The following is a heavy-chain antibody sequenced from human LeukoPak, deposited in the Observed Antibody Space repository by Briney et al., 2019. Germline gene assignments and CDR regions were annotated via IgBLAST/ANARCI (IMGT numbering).Heavy chain of an antibody. V-gene: IGHV4-30-4*08. CDR3: ARSKETYYHFWSGYYTDY. D-gene: IGHD3-3*01. J-gene: IGHJ4*02. Sequence: SQTLSLTCTVSGGSISSGDYYWRWIRQPPGKGLEWIGYIYYSGSTYYNPSLKSRVTISVDTSKNQFSLKLSSVTAADTAVYYCARSKETYYHFWSGYYTDYWGQGTLVTVSS. CDR2: IYYSGST. CDR1: GGSISSGDYY.